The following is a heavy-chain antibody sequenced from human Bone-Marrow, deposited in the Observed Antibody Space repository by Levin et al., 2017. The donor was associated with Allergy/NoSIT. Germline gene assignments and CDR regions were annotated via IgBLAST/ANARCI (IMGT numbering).Heavy chain of an antibody. D-gene: IGHD6-6*01. J-gene: IGHJ4*02. CDR3: ARNGVGTAARTP. V-gene: IGHV3-66*01. Sequence: GGSLRLSCAASGFSVSRNYMSWVRQAPGKGLEWVSLIYSGGDTQYADSVKGRFTISRDNSRNTLYLQMNSLRGDDTAVYYCARNGVGTAARTPWGQGTLVTVSS. CDR1: GFSVSRNY. CDR2: IYSGGDT.